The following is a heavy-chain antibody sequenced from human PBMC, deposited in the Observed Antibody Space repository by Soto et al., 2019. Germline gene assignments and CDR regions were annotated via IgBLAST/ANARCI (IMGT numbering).Heavy chain of an antibody. V-gene: IGHV3-23*01. Sequence: GGSLRLSCAASGFTFSSYAMSWVRQAPGKGLEWVSAISGSGGSTYYADSVKGRFTISRDNSKNTLYLQMNSLRAEDTAVYYCAKDGRIAAAGTNYYYGMEVWGQGTTVTVSS. CDR3: AKDGRIAAAGTNYYYGMEV. D-gene: IGHD6-13*01. CDR1: GFTFSSYA. J-gene: IGHJ6*02. CDR2: ISGSGGST.